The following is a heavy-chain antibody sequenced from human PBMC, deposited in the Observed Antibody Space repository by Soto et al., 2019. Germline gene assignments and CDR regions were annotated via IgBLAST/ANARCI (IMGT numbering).Heavy chain of an antibody. Sequence: PSETLSLTCTVSGGSISSSSYYWGWIRQPPGKGLEWIGSIYYSGSTYYNPSLKSRVTISVDTSKNQFSLKLSSVTAADTAVYYCARHEVMVRGVIIYNWFDPWGQGTLVTVSS. CDR3: ARHEVMVRGVIIYNWFDP. V-gene: IGHV4-39*01. D-gene: IGHD3-10*01. CDR2: IYYSGST. J-gene: IGHJ5*02. CDR1: GGSISSSSYY.